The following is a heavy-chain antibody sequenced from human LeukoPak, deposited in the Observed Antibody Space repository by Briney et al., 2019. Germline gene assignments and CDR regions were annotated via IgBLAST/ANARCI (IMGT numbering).Heavy chain of an antibody. D-gene: IGHD5-18*01. CDR3: ASGGDSS. CDR1: GFTFSNYA. V-gene: IGHV3-30-3*01. CDR2: ISYDGSNK. Sequence: GRSLRLSCAASGFTFSNYAMHWVRQAPGKGLEWVAVISYDGSNKYYADSVKGRFTISRDNSKNTLYLQMNSLRAEDTAVYYCASGGDSSWGQGTLVTVSS. J-gene: IGHJ5*02.